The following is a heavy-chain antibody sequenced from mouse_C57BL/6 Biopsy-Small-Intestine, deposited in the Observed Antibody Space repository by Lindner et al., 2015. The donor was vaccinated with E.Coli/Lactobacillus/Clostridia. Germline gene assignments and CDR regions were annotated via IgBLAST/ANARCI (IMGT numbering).Heavy chain of an antibody. V-gene: IGHV5-17*01. CDR3: ARGDVGLHYALDY. J-gene: IGHJ4*01. Sequence: VQLQESGGGLVKPGGSRKLSCAASGFTFSDYGMHWVRQAPEKGLEWIAYINSGSNTIYSADTVKGRFTISRDNANNTLFLQMTSLRSEDTAMYYCARGDVGLHYALDYWGQGTSVTVSS. CDR2: INSGSNTI. CDR1: GFTFSDYG.